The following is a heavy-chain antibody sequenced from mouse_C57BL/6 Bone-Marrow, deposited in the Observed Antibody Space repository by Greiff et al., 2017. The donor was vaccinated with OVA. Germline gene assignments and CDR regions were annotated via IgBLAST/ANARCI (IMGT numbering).Heavy chain of an antibody. CDR3: ARGYDVWYFDV. J-gene: IGHJ1*03. Sequence: QVQLQQPGAELVKPGASVKLSCKASGYTFTSYWMHWVKQRPGQGLEWIGMIHPNSGSTNYNEKFKSKATLTVDKSSSTAYMPLSSLTSEDSAVYHCARGYDVWYFDVWGTGTTVTVSS. D-gene: IGHD2-2*01. CDR1: GYTFTSYW. CDR2: IHPNSGST. V-gene: IGHV1-64*01.